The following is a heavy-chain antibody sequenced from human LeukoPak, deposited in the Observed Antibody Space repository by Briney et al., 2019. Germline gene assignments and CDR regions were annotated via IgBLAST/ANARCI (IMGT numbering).Heavy chain of an antibody. D-gene: IGHD6-6*01. Sequence: GGSLRLSCAASGFIFSDYYMSWIRQAPGKGLEWVSYISGSGRSTYYADSVKGRFTISRDNAENSLYLQMNSLRVEDTAVYYCARHSKEQLALYWFDPWGQGALVSVSS. J-gene: IGHJ5*02. CDR2: ISGSGRST. CDR3: ARHSKEQLALYWFDP. V-gene: IGHV3-11*01. CDR1: GFIFSDYY.